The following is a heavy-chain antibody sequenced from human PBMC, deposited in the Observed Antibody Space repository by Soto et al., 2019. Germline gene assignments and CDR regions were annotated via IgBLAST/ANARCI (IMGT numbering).Heavy chain of an antibody. D-gene: IGHD2-15*01. CDR3: ARQREVVVVTYGMDV. CDR1: GYSFTSYW. J-gene: IGHJ6*01. CDR2: IYPGDSDT. V-gene: IGHV5-51*01. Sequence: GESLQISCKGSGYSFTSYWIGCVRQMPGKGLEWMGIIYPGDSDTRYSPSFQGQVTISADKSISTAYLQWSSLKASDTAMYYCARQREVVVVTYGMDVWGQGTTVTVSS.